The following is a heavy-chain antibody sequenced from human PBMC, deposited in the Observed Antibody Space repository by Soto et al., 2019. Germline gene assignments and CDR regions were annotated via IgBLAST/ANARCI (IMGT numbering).Heavy chain of an antibody. CDR3: ARDRRDGYKRYLEF. J-gene: IGHJ4*02. CDR2: ISFSGAT. Sequence: SGTLSLTCTISGVSITSSFCSGIRQTRGKGLDWIGSISFSGATYSNPSLKGRAALSVDTSENHLSLTLNSVTSADTAVYFCARDRRDGYKRYLEFWGQGNQVTGSS. V-gene: IGHV4-59*01. D-gene: IGHD5-12*01. CDR1: GVSITSSF.